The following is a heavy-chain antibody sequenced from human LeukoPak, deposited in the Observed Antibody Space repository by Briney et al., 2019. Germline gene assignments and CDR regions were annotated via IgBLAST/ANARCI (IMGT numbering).Heavy chain of an antibody. Sequence: PGGSLRLSCAASGFTLSSYGMHWVRQAPGKGLEWVAVISYDGSNKYYADSVKGRFTISRDNSKNTLYLQMNSLRAEDTAVYYCSMGFGELLFDTKGTDYYYGMDVWGQGTTVTVSS. J-gene: IGHJ6*02. V-gene: IGHV3-30*03. D-gene: IGHD3-10*01. CDR1: GFTLSSYG. CDR2: ISYDGSNK. CDR3: SMGFGELLFDTKGTDYYYGMDV.